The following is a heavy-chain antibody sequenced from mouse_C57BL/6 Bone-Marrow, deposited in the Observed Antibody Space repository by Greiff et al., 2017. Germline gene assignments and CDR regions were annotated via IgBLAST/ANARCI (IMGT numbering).Heavy chain of an antibody. V-gene: IGHV5-17*01. CDR3: ARDYYGSSYGYFDV. Sequence: EVQLVESGGGLVKPGGSLKLSCAASGFTFSDYGMPWVRQAPEKGLEWVAYISSGSSTIYYADTVKGRFTISRDNAKNTLFLQMTSLRSEDTAMYYCARDYYGSSYGYFDVWGTGTTVTVSS. CDR1: GFTFSDYG. CDR2: ISSGSSTI. D-gene: IGHD1-1*01. J-gene: IGHJ1*03.